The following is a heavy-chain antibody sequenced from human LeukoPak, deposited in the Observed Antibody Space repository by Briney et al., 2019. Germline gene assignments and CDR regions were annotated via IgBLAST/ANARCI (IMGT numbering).Heavy chain of an antibody. CDR1: GFTFSSYA. CDR2: IASAGNT. V-gene: IGHV3-23*01. Sequence: GGSLRLSCAASGFTFSSYAMNWVRQAPGKGLEWVSAIASAGNTYYADSVKGRFTISRDSSKNTLYLQMNSLRSEDTAVYYCAKGGGPYHLPTDYWGQGTLVTVSS. J-gene: IGHJ4*02. CDR3: AKGGGPYHLPTDY. D-gene: IGHD2-2*01.